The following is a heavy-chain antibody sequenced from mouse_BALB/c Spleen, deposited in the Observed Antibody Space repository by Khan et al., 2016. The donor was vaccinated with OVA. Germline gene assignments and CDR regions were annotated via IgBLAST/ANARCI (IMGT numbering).Heavy chain of an antibody. CDR1: GYTFTSYT. J-gene: IGHJ3*01. Sequence: QVQLQQSGTELARPGASVKMSCKASGYTFTSYTMHWVKQRPGQGLEWIGYINPTSTYTNYNQKFKDKATLTADTSSITAYMQLSSLTSEDSAVYYCAREGAYYRSDGWFAYWGQGTLVTVSA. CDR2: INPTSTYT. CDR3: AREGAYYRSDGWFAY. D-gene: IGHD2-14*01. V-gene: IGHV1-4*01.